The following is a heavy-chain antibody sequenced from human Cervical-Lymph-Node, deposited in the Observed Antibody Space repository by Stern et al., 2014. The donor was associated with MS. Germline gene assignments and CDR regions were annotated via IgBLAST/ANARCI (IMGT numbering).Heavy chain of an antibody. CDR2: ISANTGNT. CDR3: ARDLDSRITALGY. D-gene: IGHD6-13*01. V-gene: IGHV1-18*01. CDR1: GYTFTNYG. J-gene: IGHJ4*01. Sequence: VQLVQSAVEVKKPGASVKVSCKTSGYTFTNYGINWVRQAPGQGLEWLGWISANTGNTNCAQKFQDRIIMTTNTSTGTAFLEVRRLISDDTAVYYCARDLDSRITALGYWGQGTLVAVS.